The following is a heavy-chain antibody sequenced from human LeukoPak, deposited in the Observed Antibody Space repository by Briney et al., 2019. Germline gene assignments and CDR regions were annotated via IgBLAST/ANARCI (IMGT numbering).Heavy chain of an antibody. CDR2: ISSSSSYI. D-gene: IGHD1-26*01. CDR1: GFTFSSYS. CDR3: ARDGGDSGSYQTGY. V-gene: IGHV3-21*01. Sequence: GGSLRLSCAASGFTFSSYSMNWVRQAPGKGLEWVSFISSSSSYIYYADSVKGRFTISRDNAKNSLYLQMNSLRAEDTAVYYCARDGGDSGSYQTGYWGQGTLVTVSS. J-gene: IGHJ4*02.